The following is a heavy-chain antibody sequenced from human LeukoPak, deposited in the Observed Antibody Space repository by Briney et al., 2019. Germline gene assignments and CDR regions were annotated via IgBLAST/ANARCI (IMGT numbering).Heavy chain of an antibody. CDR2: IYYSGST. Sequence: PSETLSLTCTVSGGSISSYYWSWIRQPPGKGLEWIGYIYYSGSTNYNPSLKSRVTISVDTSKNQFSLKLSSVTAADTAVYYCARSYGSSGYLFGYWGQGTLVTVSS. J-gene: IGHJ4*02. CDR1: GGSISSYY. D-gene: IGHD3-22*01. CDR3: ARSYGSSGYLFGY. V-gene: IGHV4-59*01.